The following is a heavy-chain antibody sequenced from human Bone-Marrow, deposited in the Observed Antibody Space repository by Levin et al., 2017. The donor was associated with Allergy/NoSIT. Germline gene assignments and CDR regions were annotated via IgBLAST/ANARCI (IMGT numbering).Heavy chain of an antibody. Sequence: GGSLRLSCAASGFTFSTYYMSWIRQAPGKGLQWVSYIFSRGTTKYYADSVKGRFTISRDNAKNSLFLQMNSLTVEDTAVYYCARHYGYGFDQWGQGTLVTVSS. CDR1: GFTFSTYY. CDR3: ARHYGYGFDQ. V-gene: IGHV3-11*01. D-gene: IGHD5-18*01. CDR2: IFSRGTTK. J-gene: IGHJ4*02.